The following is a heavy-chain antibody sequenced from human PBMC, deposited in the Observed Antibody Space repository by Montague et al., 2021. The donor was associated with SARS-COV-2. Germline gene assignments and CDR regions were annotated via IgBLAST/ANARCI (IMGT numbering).Heavy chain of an antibody. CDR3: ARDDSRDGNNFDY. D-gene: IGHD5-24*01. CDR1: GFTFSSYG. CDR2: IWNDGRYR. V-gene: IGHV3-33*01. J-gene: IGHJ4*02. Sequence: SLRLSCAASGFTFSSYGMHWVRQAPGKGLEWVAVIWNDGRYRFHADSVKGRFAISRDNSKSTLYLEMNTLRAEDTALYYCARDDSRDGNNFDYWGQGALVTVSS.